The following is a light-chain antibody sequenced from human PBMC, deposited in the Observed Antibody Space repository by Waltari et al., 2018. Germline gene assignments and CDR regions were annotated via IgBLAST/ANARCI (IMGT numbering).Light chain of an antibody. CDR1: QSINRY. CDR3: QQSYGTPPT. Sequence: DIQITQSPSSLSASVGASVTITCRASQSINRYLHWYQQKPGKAPKLLIYAASSLQSGVPSRFSVSGSGTDFTLTISSLQPEDFATYYCQQSYGTPPTFGQGTKVEIK. CDR2: AAS. J-gene: IGKJ1*01. V-gene: IGKV1-39*01.